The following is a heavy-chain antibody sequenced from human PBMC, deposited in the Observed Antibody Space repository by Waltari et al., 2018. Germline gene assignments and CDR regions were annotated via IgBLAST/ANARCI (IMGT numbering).Heavy chain of an antibody. CDR2: IYGSETI. CDR3: ARGLSKVADY. D-gene: IGHD1-26*01. CDR1: GYSISSNYF. J-gene: IGHJ4*02. Sequence: QVQLQESGPGLVQPSETLSLTCAVPGYSISSNYFWGWVRQPPGKGLEWIGHIYGSETICYNPSLKSRVTIALDTSKNHFSLKRSSLTAADTAVYFCARGLSKVADYWGQGILVTVSS. V-gene: IGHV4-38-2*01.